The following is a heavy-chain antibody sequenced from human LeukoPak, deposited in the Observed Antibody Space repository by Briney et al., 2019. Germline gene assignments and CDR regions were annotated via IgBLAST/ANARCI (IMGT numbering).Heavy chain of an antibody. J-gene: IGHJ4*02. CDR2: ISSSGTYI. D-gene: IGHD6-19*01. Sequence: PGGSLRLSCAASGFTFSSHTMNWVRQAPGKGLEWVSPISSSGTYIYYADSVKGRFTISRDNAKNSLYLQMNSLRADDTAVYYCARGDYGSGWLFDYWGQGTLVTVSS. V-gene: IGHV3-21*01. CDR1: GFTFSSHT. CDR3: ARGDYGSGWLFDY.